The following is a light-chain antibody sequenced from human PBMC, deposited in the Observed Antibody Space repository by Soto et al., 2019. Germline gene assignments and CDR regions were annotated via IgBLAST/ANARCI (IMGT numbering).Light chain of an antibody. CDR1: QSVLFNSNNKNY. V-gene: IGKV4-1*01. CDR3: QPYYTTPLT. CDR2: WAS. J-gene: IGKJ4*01. Sequence: IVMTQSPDYLSVSLGETATINCKSSQSVLFNSNNKNYLAWYQQKAGQSPKLLLYWASAREVGVPDRLSGGGSVTDFNLTITSLQADAVAVYYCQPYYTTPLTFGGGTKVE.